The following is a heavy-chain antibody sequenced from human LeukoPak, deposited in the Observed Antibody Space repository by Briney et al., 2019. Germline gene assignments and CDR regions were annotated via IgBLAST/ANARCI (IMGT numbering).Heavy chain of an antibody. V-gene: IGHV3-11*01. CDR3: ARDRHYYDSSGYPEYFQH. CDR2: ISSSGSTI. CDR1: GFTFSDYY. J-gene: IGHJ1*01. Sequence: GGSLRLSCAASGFTFSDYYMSWIRQAPGKGLEWVSYISSSGSTIYYADSVKGRFTISRDNAKNSLYPQMNSLRAEGTAVYYCARDRHYYDSSGYPEYFQHWGQGTLVTVSS. D-gene: IGHD3-22*01.